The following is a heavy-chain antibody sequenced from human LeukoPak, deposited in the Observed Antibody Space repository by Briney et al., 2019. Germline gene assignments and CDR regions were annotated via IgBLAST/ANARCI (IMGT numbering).Heavy chain of an antibody. J-gene: IGHJ4*02. CDR2: IWSDSTDK. Sequence: GGSLRLSCAASGFTFSTYAMHWVRQAPGKGLEWVAVIWSDSTDKYYADSVRGRFTISRDNSKNTLYLQMSSLRAEDTAMYYCARDRLTTVTTFHFDYWGQGTLVTVSS. V-gene: IGHV3-33*01. CDR3: ARDRLTTVTTFHFDY. D-gene: IGHD4-17*01. CDR1: GFTFSTYA.